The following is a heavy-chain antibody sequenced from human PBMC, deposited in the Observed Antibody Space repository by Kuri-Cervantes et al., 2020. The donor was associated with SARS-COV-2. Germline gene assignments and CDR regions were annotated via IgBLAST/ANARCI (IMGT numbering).Heavy chain of an antibody. V-gene: IGHV4-61*01. CDR3: ATKLFGEHWFDP. CDR1: GASMSDPMSHYY. CDR2: IFHTGSY. Sequence: SETLSLTCTVSGASMSDPMSHYYWNWIRLTPGKGLEWIGYIFHTGSYSQNPSLKSRVTISLDTSKNQFSLSLNSVTPADTAVYYCATKLFGEHWFDPWGQGILVTVSS. D-gene: IGHD3-10*01. J-gene: IGHJ5*02.